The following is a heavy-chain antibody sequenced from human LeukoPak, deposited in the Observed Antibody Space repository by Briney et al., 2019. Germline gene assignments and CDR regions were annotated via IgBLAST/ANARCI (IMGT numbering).Heavy chain of an antibody. V-gene: IGHV1-69*04. CDR3: ARDGIDTYYYDSSGYYEGY. CDR2: IIPILGIA. Sequence: ASVKVSCKASGGTFSSYAISWVRQAPGQGLEWMGRIIPILGIANYAQKFQGRVTITADKSTSTAYMELSSLRSEDTAVYYCARDGIDTYYYDSSGYYEGYWGQGTLVTVSS. CDR1: GGTFSSYA. D-gene: IGHD3-22*01. J-gene: IGHJ4*02.